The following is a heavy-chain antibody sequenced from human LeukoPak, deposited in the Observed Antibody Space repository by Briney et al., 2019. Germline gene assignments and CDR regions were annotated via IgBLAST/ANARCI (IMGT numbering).Heavy chain of an antibody. CDR1: GGSISSEGYY. V-gene: IGHV4-31*03. J-gene: IGHJ4*02. CDR3: ARANILTGPNY. CDR2: IYYSGST. Sequence: SETLSLTCTVSGGSISSEGYYWSWIRQHPGNGLEWIGYIYYSGSTYYNPSLKSRVTISVDTSKNQFSLNLDSVTAADTAVYYCARANILTGPNYWGQGTLVTVSS. D-gene: IGHD3-9*01.